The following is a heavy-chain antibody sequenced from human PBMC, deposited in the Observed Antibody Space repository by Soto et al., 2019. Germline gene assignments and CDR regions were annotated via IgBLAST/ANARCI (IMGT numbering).Heavy chain of an antibody. Sequence: GGSLRLSCAASGFTFSDYYMSWIRQAPGKGLEWVSYISSSSSTIYYADSVKGRFTISRDNAKNSLYLQMNSLRAEDTAVYYCARDQLYYNDISGPLDYWGQGTQVTVSS. CDR1: GFTFSDYY. J-gene: IGHJ4*02. D-gene: IGHD3-22*01. CDR2: ISSSSSTI. CDR3: ARDQLYYNDISGPLDY. V-gene: IGHV3-11*04.